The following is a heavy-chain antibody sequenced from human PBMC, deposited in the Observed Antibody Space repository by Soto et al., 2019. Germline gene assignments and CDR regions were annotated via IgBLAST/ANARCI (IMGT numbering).Heavy chain of an antibody. CDR1: GYSLSLGYY. CDR2: IYHSGNT. CDR3: ARVEVSGRGGFDY. V-gene: IGHV4-38-2*01. J-gene: IGHJ4*02. D-gene: IGHD2-15*01. Sequence: LDILSLTCAVSGYSLSLGYYWGWIRQPPGKGLEWIGSIYHSGNTYYNPSLKSRVSISLDTSKNHFSLELTSVTAADTAVYYGARVEVSGRGGFDYWGQGTMVT.